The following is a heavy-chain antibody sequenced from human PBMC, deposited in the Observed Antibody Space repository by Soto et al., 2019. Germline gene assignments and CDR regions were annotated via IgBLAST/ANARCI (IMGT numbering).Heavy chain of an antibody. Sequence: QVQLVQSGAEVKKPGASVKISCQASGYTFNNYTTLWVRQAPGHGLEWMGIIDASDGRTTYAQKFHGIVTLTYDTSNNTFYMYLSSLRSEDTAIYYCAKTQFRGYDFWSASSDPWGQGTLVTVSS. CDR3: AKTQFRGYDFWSASSDP. J-gene: IGHJ5*02. V-gene: IGHV1-46*02. D-gene: IGHD3-3*01. CDR1: GYTFNNYT. CDR2: IDASDGRT.